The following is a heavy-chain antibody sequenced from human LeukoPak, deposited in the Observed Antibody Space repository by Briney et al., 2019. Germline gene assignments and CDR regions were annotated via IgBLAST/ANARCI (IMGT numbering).Heavy chain of an antibody. CDR3: ARLKAVTGTSDYFDY. CDR1: GGSVSGYH. CDR2: IHYTGTT. V-gene: IGHV4-59*02. Sequence: SETLSLTRTVSGGSVSGYHWSWIRQTPGRGLEWIAYIHYTGTTNYDPSLKSRLTISLDTSKKQFSLILSSVTAADTAVYYCARLKAVTGTSDYFDYWGQGILVTVSS. D-gene: IGHD6-19*01. J-gene: IGHJ4*02.